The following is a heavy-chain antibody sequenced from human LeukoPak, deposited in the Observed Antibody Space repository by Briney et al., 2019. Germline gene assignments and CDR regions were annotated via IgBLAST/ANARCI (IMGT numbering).Heavy chain of an antibody. J-gene: IGHJ5*02. Sequence: ASVKVSCKASGYTFTSYDISWVRQATGQGLEWMGWMNPNSGITGYAQKFQGRVTTTRNTSISTAYMELSSLRSEDTAVYYCARGLVLYCSSTSCNHRFNWFDRWGQGTLVTVSS. V-gene: IGHV1-8*03. D-gene: IGHD2-2*01. CDR1: GYTFTSYD. CDR3: ARGLVLYCSSTSCNHRFNWFDR. CDR2: MNPNSGIT.